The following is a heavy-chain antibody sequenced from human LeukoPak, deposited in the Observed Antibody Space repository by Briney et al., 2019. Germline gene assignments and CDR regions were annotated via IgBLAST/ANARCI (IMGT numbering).Heavy chain of an antibody. CDR3: TRENYVPDS. CDR1: GYRFSPYW. CDR2: ISDGGRAA. D-gene: IGHD3-10*02. V-gene: IGHV3-7*03. J-gene: IGHJ5*02. Sequence: GGSLRLSCAASGYRFSPYWMSWVRQTPGKGLEWVASISDGGRAAYYGDSVRGRFTISRDDARNSLLLQMTGLRADDTAVYYCTRENYVPDSWGQGTLVTVPS.